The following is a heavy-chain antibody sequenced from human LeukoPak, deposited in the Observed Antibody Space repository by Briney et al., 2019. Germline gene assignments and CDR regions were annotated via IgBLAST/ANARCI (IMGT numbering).Heavy chain of an antibody. Sequence: GGSLRLSCAASGFTFSDSAIHWVRQASGNGLEWVGRITSRAHSYATAYGTSVRGRFIISRDDSKNTAYLQMNSLKTEDTALYYCTGHSYYCNSTSCSDRYMDVWGKGTTVTVSS. CDR3: TGHSYYCNSTSCSDRYMDV. D-gene: IGHD2-2*01. CDR2: ITSRAHSYAT. CDR1: GFTFSDSA. V-gene: IGHV3-73*01. J-gene: IGHJ6*03.